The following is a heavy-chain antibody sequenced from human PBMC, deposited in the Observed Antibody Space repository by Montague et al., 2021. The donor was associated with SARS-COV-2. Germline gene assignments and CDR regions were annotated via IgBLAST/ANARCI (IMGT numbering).Heavy chain of an antibody. J-gene: IGHJ6*02. D-gene: IGHD6-6*01. Sequence: SLRLSCAASGFTFSSYGMHWVRQAPGKGLEWVAVISYDGSNKYYADSVKGRFTISRDNSKNTLYLQMNSLRAEDTAVYYCAKGDLGGFEYSSSAGGYYYYGMAVWGQGTTVTVSS. CDR1: GFTFSSYG. CDR3: AKGDLGGFEYSSSAGGYYYYGMAV. V-gene: IGHV3-30*18. CDR2: ISYDGSNK.